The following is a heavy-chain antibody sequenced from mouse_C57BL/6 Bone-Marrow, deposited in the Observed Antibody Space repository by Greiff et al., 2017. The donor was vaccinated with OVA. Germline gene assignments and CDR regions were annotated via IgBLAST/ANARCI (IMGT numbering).Heavy chain of an antibody. CDR2: LDPCDSYT. Sequence: QVQLQQPGAELVKPGASVKLSCKASGYTFTSYWMQWVKQRPGQGLEWIGELDPCDSYTNYNQKFKGKATVTVDTSSSTAYMQLSSLTSEDSAVYCYARVRLCYFAMDDWGKGTSVT. V-gene: IGHV1-50*01. J-gene: IGHJ4*01. CDR1: GYTFTSYW. CDR3: ARVRLCYFAMDD. D-gene: IGHD6-1*01.